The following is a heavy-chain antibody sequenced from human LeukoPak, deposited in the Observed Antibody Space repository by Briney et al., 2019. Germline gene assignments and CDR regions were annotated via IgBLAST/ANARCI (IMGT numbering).Heavy chain of an antibody. CDR2: IYYSGST. Sequence: SETLSLTCTVSGGSISSSNYYWGWIRQPPGKGLEWIGNIYYSGSTYYNPSLKSRATISVDTSKNQFSLKLSSVTAADTAVYYCARGREDYYDSSVYYYVFDAFDIWGQGTMVTVSS. V-gene: IGHV4-39*07. J-gene: IGHJ3*02. CDR3: ARGREDYYDSSVYYYVFDAFDI. CDR1: GGSISSSNYY. D-gene: IGHD3-22*01.